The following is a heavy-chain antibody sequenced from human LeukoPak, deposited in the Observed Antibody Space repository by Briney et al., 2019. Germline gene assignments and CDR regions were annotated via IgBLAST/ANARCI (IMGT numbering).Heavy chain of an antibody. CDR3: ARDGLGFWYAMDV. CDR1: GFTFSNFW. CDR2: IYGDGSFT. Sequence: GGSLRLSCAASGFTFSNFWMHWVRQAPGKGLVWVALIYGDGSFTRYADSVKGRFTISRDNAKNTVYLQMNSLRVEDTAVYYCARDGLGFWYAMDVWGQGTTVTVSS. J-gene: IGHJ6*02. D-gene: IGHD3-3*01. V-gene: IGHV3-74*01.